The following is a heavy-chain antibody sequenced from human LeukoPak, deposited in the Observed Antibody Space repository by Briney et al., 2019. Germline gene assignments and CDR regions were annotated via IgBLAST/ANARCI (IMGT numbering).Heavy chain of an antibody. CDR2: IWYDGSNK. CDR1: GLTFSSYG. J-gene: IGHJ4*02. Sequence: GRSLRLSCAASGLTFSSYGMHWVRQAPGKGLEWVAVIWYDGSNKYYADSVKGRFTISRDNSKNTLYLQMNSLRAEDTAVYYCARDGQDDYGDYGPLDYWGQGTLVTVSS. V-gene: IGHV3-33*01. D-gene: IGHD4-17*01. CDR3: ARDGQDDYGDYGPLDY.